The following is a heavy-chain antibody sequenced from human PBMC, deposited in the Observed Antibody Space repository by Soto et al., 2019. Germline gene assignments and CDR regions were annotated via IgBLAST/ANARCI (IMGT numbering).Heavy chain of an antibody. V-gene: IGHV1-58*01. CDR2: IVVGSGNT. Sequence: SVKVSCKAAGFTFTSSAVQWVRQARGQRFEWIGWIVVGSGNTNYAQKFQERVTITRDMSTSTAYMELSSLRSEDTAVYYCAADLRTYSSSWYPYGMDVWGQGTTVTVS. CDR1: GFTFTSSA. CDR3: AADLRTYSSSWYPYGMDV. J-gene: IGHJ6*02. D-gene: IGHD6-13*01.